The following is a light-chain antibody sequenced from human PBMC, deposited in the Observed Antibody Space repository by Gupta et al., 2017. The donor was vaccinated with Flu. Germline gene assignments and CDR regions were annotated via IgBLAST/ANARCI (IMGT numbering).Light chain of an antibody. CDR3: HQYTNWLRGT. J-gene: IGKJ1*01. CDR2: GAS. Sequence: EIVVTQSPATLSVSPGERANLSCRASQSVSNNLAWYQQKTGQAPRLLIYGASTRATGIPARFSGSGSETEFTLTISSLQPEDFAVYYCHQYTNWLRGTFGQGTKVEVK. CDR1: QSVSNN. V-gene: IGKV3-15*01.